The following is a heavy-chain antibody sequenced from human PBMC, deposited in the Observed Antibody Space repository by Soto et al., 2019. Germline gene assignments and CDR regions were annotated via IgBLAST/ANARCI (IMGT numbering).Heavy chain of an antibody. J-gene: IGHJ4*02. CDR1: GFTFSDYA. D-gene: IGHD6-19*01. Sequence: VQLVEAGGGVVQPGRSLRLSCAASGFTFSDYAMHWVRQAPSKGLEWVAVVSHDGRNTHYADSVKGRFTISRDSSKNTVSLEMTSLSAEDTAVYYCAKGGRQWLVTSDFNYWGQGALVTVSS. CDR3: AKGGRQWLVTSDFNY. V-gene: IGHV3-30*18. CDR2: VSHDGRNT.